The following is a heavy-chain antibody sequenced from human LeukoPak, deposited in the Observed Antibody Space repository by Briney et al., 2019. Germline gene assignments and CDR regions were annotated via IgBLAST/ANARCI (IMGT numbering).Heavy chain of an antibody. V-gene: IGHV1-18*01. Sequence: EASVKVSCKASGYTFSGFGISWVRQAPGQGLEWMGWISANNGNTNYAQKLQGRVTMTTDTSTSTAYMELRSLRSDDTAVYYCAREIPYPDCTSSGCYGPWDYWGQGTLVTVSS. CDR1: GYTFSGFG. D-gene: IGHD2-2*01. CDR3: AREIPYPDCTSSGCYGPWDY. CDR2: ISANNGNT. J-gene: IGHJ4*02.